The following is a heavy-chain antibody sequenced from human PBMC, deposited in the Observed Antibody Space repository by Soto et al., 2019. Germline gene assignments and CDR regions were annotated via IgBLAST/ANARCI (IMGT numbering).Heavy chain of an antibody. Sequence: QVQLQESGPGLVKPSQTLSLTCTVSGGSISSGDYYWSWIRQPPGKGLEWIGYIYYSGSTYYNPSRKGRVSIPVDTSKNQFSLKLSSVTAADTAVYYCASHDYAHYGMDVWGQGTTVTVSS. J-gene: IGHJ6*02. D-gene: IGHD3-16*01. CDR3: ASHDYAHYGMDV. V-gene: IGHV4-30-4*01. CDR2: IYYSGST. CDR1: GGSISSGDYY.